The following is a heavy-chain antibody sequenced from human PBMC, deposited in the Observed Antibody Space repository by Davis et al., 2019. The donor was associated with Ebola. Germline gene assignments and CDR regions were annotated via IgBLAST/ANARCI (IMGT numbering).Heavy chain of an antibody. J-gene: IGHJ4*02. CDR2: IRSEATSQ. V-gene: IGHV3-30*02. CDR3: ARDGPNYDVDY. D-gene: IGHD3-22*01. Sequence: PGGSLRLSCAASGFSFGDYFMSWIRQAPGKGLEWVAFIRSEATSQDYGKSVQGRFFISRDDSKNTLYLQMNSLRVDDTAVYFCARDGPNYDVDYWGQGTLVTVSA. CDR1: GFSFGDYF.